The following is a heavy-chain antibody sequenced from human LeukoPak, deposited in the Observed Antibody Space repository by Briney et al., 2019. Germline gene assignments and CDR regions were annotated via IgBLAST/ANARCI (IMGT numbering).Heavy chain of an antibody. CDR3: ARRGDGGYNSGFDY. Sequence: SETLSLTCAVSGHSISSGYYWGWIRQPPGKGLEWIGSIYHFGSTYYNPSLKSRVTISVDTSKNQFSLKLSSVTAADTAVYYCARRGDGGYNSGFDYWGQGTLVTVSS. CDR2: IYHFGST. J-gene: IGHJ4*02. CDR1: GHSISSGYY. D-gene: IGHD5-24*01. V-gene: IGHV4-38-2*01.